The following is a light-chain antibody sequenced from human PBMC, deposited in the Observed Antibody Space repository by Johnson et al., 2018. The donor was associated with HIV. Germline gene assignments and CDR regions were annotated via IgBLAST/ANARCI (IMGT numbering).Light chain of an antibody. CDR3: GTWDISLSAGGV. CDR1: SSNIGNNY. J-gene: IGLJ1*01. V-gene: IGLV1-51*02. CDR2: ENN. Sequence: QSVLTQPPSVSAAPGQKVTISCSGSSSNIGNNYVSWYQQLPGAAPKLLIYENNQRPSGIPDRSSGSKSGTPATLAIPTPQPGEEADYYCGTWDISLSAGGVFGPGTKVTVL.